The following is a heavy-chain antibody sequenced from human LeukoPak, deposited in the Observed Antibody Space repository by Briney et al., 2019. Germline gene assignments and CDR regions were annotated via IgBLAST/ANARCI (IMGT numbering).Heavy chain of an antibody. D-gene: IGHD5-12*01. V-gene: IGHV4-39*07. CDR1: GGSISSSSYY. CDR3: ARHEGGYSGYDLIGWKVGTYYYYYGMDV. J-gene: IGHJ6*02. Sequence: SETLSLTCTVSGGSISSSSYYWGWIRQPPGKGLEWIGSIYYSGSTYYNPSLKSRVTISVDTSKNQFSLKLSSVTAADTAVYYCARHEGGYSGYDLIGWKVGTYYYYYGMDVWGQGTTVTVSS. CDR2: IYYSGST.